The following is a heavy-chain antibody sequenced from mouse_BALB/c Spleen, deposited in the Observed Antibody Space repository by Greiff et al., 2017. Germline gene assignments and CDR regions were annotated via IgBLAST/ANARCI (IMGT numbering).Heavy chain of an antibody. V-gene: IGHV2-2*02. Sequence: VKLMESGPGLVQPSQSLSITCTVSGFSLTSYGVHWVRQSPGKGLEWLGVIWSGGSTDYNAAFISRLSISKDNSKSQVFFKMNSLQANDTAIYYCARANYVDYAMDYWGQGTSVTVSS. CDR2: IWSGGST. CDR1: GFSLTSYG. J-gene: IGHJ4*01. D-gene: IGHD1-1*01. CDR3: ARANYVDYAMDY.